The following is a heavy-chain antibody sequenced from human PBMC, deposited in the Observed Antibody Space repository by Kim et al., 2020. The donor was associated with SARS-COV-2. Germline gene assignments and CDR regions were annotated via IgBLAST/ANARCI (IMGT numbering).Heavy chain of an antibody. Sequence: GGSLRLSCAASGFTFSSYAMSWVRQAPGKGLEWVSAISGSGGSTYYADSVKGRFTISRDNSKNTLYLQMNSLRAEDTAVYYCAKDRTGWLQLGYFDYWGQGPLVTVSS. CDR3: AKDRTGWLQLGYFDY. J-gene: IGHJ4*02. D-gene: IGHD5-12*01. CDR1: GFTFSSYA. V-gene: IGHV3-23*01. CDR2: ISGSGGST.